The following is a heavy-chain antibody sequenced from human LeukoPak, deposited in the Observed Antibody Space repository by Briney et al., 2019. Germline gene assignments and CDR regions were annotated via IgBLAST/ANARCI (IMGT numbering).Heavy chain of an antibody. Sequence: SQTLSLTSATSGDCVSSNSAAWNWIRQSPSRGLEWLGRTYYRSKWYNDYAVSVKSRITINPDTSKNQFSLQLNSVTPEDTAVYYCAKGGATVTRYVDQWGQGTLVTVS. J-gene: IGHJ4*02. CDR3: AKGGATVTRYVDQ. CDR1: GDCVSSNSAA. CDR2: TYYRSKWYN. D-gene: IGHD4-17*01. V-gene: IGHV6-1*01.